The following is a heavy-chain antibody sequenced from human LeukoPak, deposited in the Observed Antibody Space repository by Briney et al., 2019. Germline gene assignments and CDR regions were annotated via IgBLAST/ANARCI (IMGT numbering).Heavy chain of an antibody. V-gene: IGHV4-59*01. Sequence: SETLSLTCTVSGGSISSYYWSWIRQPPGKGLEWIGYIYYSGSTNYNPSLKSRVTISVDTSKNQFSLKLSSVTAADTAVYYCARVRITGNDAFDIWGQGTMVTVSS. CDR3: ARVRITGNDAFDI. D-gene: IGHD2-8*02. J-gene: IGHJ3*02. CDR1: GGSISSYY. CDR2: IYYSGST.